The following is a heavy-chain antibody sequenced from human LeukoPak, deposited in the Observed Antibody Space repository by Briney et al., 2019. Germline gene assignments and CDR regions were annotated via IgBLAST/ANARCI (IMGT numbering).Heavy chain of an antibody. D-gene: IGHD3-10*01. V-gene: IGHV1-8*01. CDR2: MNPNSGNT. Sequence: ASVKVSCKASGYTFTSYDINWVRQATVQGLEWMGWMNPNSGNTGYAQKFQGRVTMTRNTSISTAYMELSSLRSEDTAVYYCARADSLSYGSGSYYANWGQGTLVTVSS. J-gene: IGHJ4*02. CDR1: GYTFTSYD. CDR3: ARADSLSYGSGSYYAN.